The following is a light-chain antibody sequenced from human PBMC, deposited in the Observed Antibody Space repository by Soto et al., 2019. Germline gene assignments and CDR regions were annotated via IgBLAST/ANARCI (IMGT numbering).Light chain of an antibody. V-gene: IGLV2-14*01. CDR1: SGDVGGYSY. J-gene: IGLJ2*01. CDR2: DVS. CDR3: SSYTSSSTLVV. Sequence: QSALTQPASLSGSPGQSIPISCAGTSGDVGGYSYVSWYQQHPGKAPKLMIYDVSNRPSGVSNRFSGSKSGNTASLTISGLQPQDEADYYCSSYTSSSTLVVFGGGTKLTVL.